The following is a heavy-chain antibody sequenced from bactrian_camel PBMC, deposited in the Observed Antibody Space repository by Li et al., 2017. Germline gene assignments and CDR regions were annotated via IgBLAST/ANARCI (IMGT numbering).Heavy chain of an antibody. Sequence: VQLVESGGGAVQNGGSLRLSWAASGSTVTMAWFRRAPGKEREGVAAIVLRGGHTYPNAGSTYAADAVKGRFIISQDNAKNTVYLQMNSLKPEDTAVYYCAADMGPMGRGRRCSSYLYEYNYWGQGTQVTVS. D-gene: IGHD4*01. J-gene: IGHJ4*01. V-gene: IGHV3S31*01. CDR3: AADMGPMGRGRRCSSYLYEYNY. CDR1: GSTVT. CDR2: IVLRGGHTYPNAGST.